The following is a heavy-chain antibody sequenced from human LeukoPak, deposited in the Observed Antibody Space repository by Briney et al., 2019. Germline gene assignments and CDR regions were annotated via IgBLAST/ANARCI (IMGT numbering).Heavy chain of an antibody. CDR1: GFTFSVAA. J-gene: IGHJ4*02. CDR3: AKDETTVVTNVDY. Sequence: GGSLRLSCAASGFTFSVAAMTWVRQAPGKGLEWVSGISGSGGRTHYADSVKGRFTLSRDNSKNTLYLHMNSLRAEDTAVYYCAKDETTVVTNVDYWGQGTLVTVSS. D-gene: IGHD4-23*01. CDR2: ISGSGGRT. V-gene: IGHV3-23*01.